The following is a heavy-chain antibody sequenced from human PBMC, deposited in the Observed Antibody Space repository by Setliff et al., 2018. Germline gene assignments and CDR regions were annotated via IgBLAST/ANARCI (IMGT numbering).Heavy chain of an antibody. CDR3: ATSPKKVTGSDYYNYYMDV. D-gene: IGHD3-9*01. CDR2: IITAFGSA. J-gene: IGHJ6*03. Sequence: SVKVSCKASGYTFTGYYMYWVRQAPGQGLEWMGRIITAFGSAISAQKFQDRVSITADRTTYTAYLELTSLTLEDTAVYYCATSPKKVTGSDYYNYYMDVWGKGTTVTVSS. CDR1: GYTFTGYY. V-gene: IGHV1-69*06.